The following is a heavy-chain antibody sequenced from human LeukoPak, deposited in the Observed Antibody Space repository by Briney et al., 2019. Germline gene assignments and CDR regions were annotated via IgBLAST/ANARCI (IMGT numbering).Heavy chain of an antibody. J-gene: IGHJ5*02. V-gene: IGHV4-31*03. CDR1: GGSISSGGYY. CDR3: ARAGPMVRGVIITKPNWFDP. Sequence: PSETLSLTCTVSGGSISSGGYYWSWIRQHPGKGLEWIGYIYYSGSTYYNPSLKSRVTISVDTSKNQFSLKLSSVTAADTAVYYCARAGPMVRGVIITKPNWFDPWGQGTLVTVSS. D-gene: IGHD3-10*01. CDR2: IYYSGST.